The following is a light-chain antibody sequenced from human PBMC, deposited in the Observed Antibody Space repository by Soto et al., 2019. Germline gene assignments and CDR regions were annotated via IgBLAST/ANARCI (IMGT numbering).Light chain of an antibody. CDR2: AAS. Sequence: DIQMTQSPSSLSASVGDRVTITCRASQSISSYLNWYQQKPGKAPNLLIYAASSLKSGVPSRFSGSGSGTDFTLTISSLQPEDFATYYCQQSYSSSWTFGQGTTVEIK. CDR1: QSISSY. V-gene: IGKV1-39*01. J-gene: IGKJ1*01. CDR3: QQSYSSSWT.